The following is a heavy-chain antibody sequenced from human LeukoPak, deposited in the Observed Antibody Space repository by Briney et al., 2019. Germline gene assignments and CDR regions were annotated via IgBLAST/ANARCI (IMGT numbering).Heavy chain of an antibody. CDR3: AKVGAAMGRTVYYFDY. CDR2: SGSGGGT. J-gene: IGHJ4*02. CDR1: GFTFSSYA. Sequence: GGSLRLSCAASGFTFSSYALSWARQAPGKGLEWVSTSGSGGGTYYADSVKGRFTISRDNSKNTLYLQMNSLRVEDTAVYYCAKVGAAMGRTVYYFDYWGQGTLVTVSS. V-gene: IGHV3-23*01. D-gene: IGHD5-18*01.